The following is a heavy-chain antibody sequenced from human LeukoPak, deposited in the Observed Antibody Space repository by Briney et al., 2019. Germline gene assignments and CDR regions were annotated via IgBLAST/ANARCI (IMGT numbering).Heavy chain of an antibody. CDR1: GGSSSSYY. Sequence: PSETLSLTCIVSGGSSSSYYWSWLRQPPGKGLEWIGYIYYSGSTNYNPSLKSRVTISVNKSKNQFSLRLSSVTAADTAVYYCARATNYAGVVDYSGQGALVTVSS. J-gene: IGHJ4*02. D-gene: IGHD2-2*01. V-gene: IGHV4-59*01. CDR2: IYYSGST. CDR3: ARATNYAGVVDY.